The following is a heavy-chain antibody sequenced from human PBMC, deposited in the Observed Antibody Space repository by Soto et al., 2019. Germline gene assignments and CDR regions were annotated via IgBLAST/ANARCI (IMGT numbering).Heavy chain of an antibody. CDR3: ARRTLEAFDI. J-gene: IGHJ3*02. CDR2: ISWNSGSI. D-gene: IGHD1-1*01. Sequence: GGSLRLSCAASGFTFDDYAMHWVRQAPGKGLEWVSGISWNSGSIGYADSVKGRFTISRDNAKNSLYLQMNSLRAEDTALYYCARRTLEAFDIWGQGTMVTVSS. CDR1: GFTFDDYA. V-gene: IGHV3-9*01.